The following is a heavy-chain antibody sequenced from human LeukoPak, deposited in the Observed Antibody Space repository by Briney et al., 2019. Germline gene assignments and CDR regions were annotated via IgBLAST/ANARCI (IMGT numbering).Heavy chain of an antibody. V-gene: IGHV4-61*02. CDR3: ARAQTPGWAYYYDSSGYGSEYFDY. Sequence: SETLSLTCTVSGGSISSGSYYWSWIRQPAGKGLEWIGRIYTSGSTNYNPSLKSRVTISVDTSKNQFSLKLSSVTAADTAVYYCARAQTPGWAYYYDSSGYGSEYFDYWGQGTLVTVSS. CDR1: GGSISSGSYY. D-gene: IGHD3-22*01. CDR2: IYTSGST. J-gene: IGHJ4*02.